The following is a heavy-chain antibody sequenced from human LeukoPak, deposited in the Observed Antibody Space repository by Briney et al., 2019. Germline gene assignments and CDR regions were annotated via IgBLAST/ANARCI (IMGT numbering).Heavy chain of an antibody. CDR3: ARVGEPLGEQLNFDY. V-gene: IGHV1-2*02. CDR1: GGTFSSYA. CDR2: INPNSGGT. J-gene: IGHJ4*02. Sequence: GASVKVSCKASGGTFSSYAISWVRQAPGQGLEWMGWINPNSGGTNYAQKFQGRVTMTRDTSISTAYMELSRLRSDDTAVYYCARVGEPLGEQLNFDYWGQGTLVTVSS. D-gene: IGHD3-16*01.